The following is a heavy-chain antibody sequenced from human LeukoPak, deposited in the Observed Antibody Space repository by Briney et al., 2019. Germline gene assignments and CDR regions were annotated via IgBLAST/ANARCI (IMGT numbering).Heavy chain of an antibody. V-gene: IGHV3-74*01. CDR1: GFTFRDYW. CDR3: ARDSADFSF. D-gene: IGHD1-26*01. Sequence: GGSLRLSCVVSGFTFRDYWMHWVRHVPGKGLVWVSRINPDGSNTAYVDSVRGRFTATRDNAKNTVYLQMTSLRDEDTAIYYCARDSADFSFWGQGTLVSVSS. J-gene: IGHJ4*02. CDR2: INPDGSNT.